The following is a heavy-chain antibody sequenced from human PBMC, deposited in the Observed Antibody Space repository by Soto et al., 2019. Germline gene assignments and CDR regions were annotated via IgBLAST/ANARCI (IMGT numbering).Heavy chain of an antibody. D-gene: IGHD3-10*01. CDR2: ISYDGSNK. Sequence: QVQLVESGGGVVQPGRSLRLSCAASGFTFSSYAMHWVRQAPGKGLEWVAVISYDGSNKYYADSVKGRFTISRDNSKNTLYVKMNRLRAEDTAVYYCARGTITMVRGVSTNYYYYGMDVWGQGTTVTVSS. CDR1: GFTFSSYA. J-gene: IGHJ6*02. CDR3: ARGTITMVRGVSTNYYYYGMDV. V-gene: IGHV3-30-3*01.